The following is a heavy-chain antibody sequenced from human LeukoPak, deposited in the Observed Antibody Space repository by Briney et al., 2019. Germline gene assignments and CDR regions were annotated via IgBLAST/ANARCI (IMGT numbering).Heavy chain of an antibody. CDR1: GFTFSSYA. J-gene: IGHJ4*02. CDR3: AKGQRSSGWPPNDY. Sequence: GGSLRLSCAASGFTFSSYAMSWVRQAPGKGLEWVSGISWNSGSIGYADSVKGRFTISRDNAKNSLYLQMNSLRAEDTALYYCAKGQRSSGWPPNDYWGQGTLVTVSS. CDR2: ISWNSGSI. V-gene: IGHV3-9*01. D-gene: IGHD6-19*01.